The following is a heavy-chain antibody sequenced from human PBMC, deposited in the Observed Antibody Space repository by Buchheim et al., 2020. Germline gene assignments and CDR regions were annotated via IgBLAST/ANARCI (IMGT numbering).Heavy chain of an antibody. D-gene: IGHD2-21*01. J-gene: IGHJ3*02. Sequence: EVQLLESGGGLVQPGGSLRVSCAASGFTFSSYAMSWVRQAPGKGLDWVSDFSGGGVTTYYADSVKGRFTISRDNSKNTLYLQMNSLRAEDTAVYYCAKASCGGLTCGAFDIWGQET. V-gene: IGHV3-23*01. CDR1: GFTFSSYA. CDR2: FSGGGVTT. CDR3: AKASCGGLTCGAFDI.